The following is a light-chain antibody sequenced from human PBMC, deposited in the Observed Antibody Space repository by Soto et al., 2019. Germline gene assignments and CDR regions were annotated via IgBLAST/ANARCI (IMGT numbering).Light chain of an antibody. V-gene: IGLV2-8*01. J-gene: IGLJ1*01. CDR3: SSYTGSNKRV. CDR1: SSDVGGYNY. CDR2: EVS. Sequence: QSALTQPPSASGSPGQSVTISCTGTSSDVGGYNYVSWYQQHPGKAPKLMIYEVSKRPSGVPDRFSGSKSGNTASLTVSGLQAEDEDDYYCSSYTGSNKRVFGTGTKVTVL.